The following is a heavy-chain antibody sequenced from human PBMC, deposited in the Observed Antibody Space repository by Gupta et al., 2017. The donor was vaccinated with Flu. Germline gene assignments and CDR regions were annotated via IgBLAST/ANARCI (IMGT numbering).Heavy chain of an antibody. CDR2: INPNSGGT. CDR1: FTGYY. CDR3: ARTEGLCSGGSCANWFDP. Sequence: FTGYYIHWVRQAPGQELEWMGWINPNSGGTKYAQKFQGRVTMTRDTSISTVYMELSRLSSDDTAVYYCARTEGLCSGGSCANWFDPWGQGTLVTVSS. D-gene: IGHD2-15*01. V-gene: IGHV1-2*02. J-gene: IGHJ5*02.